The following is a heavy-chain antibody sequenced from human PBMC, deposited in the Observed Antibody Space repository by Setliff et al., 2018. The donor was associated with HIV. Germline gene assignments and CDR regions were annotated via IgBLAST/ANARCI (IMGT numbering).Heavy chain of an antibody. CDR3: ARDTEMITTTDAFDI. D-gene: IGHD3-22*01. CDR2: ITADGSST. V-gene: IGHV3-74*01. J-gene: IGHJ3*02. CDR1: GFTFSDYW. Sequence: AGGSLRLSCAASGFTFSDYWMHWVRQAPGKGLVWVSRITADGSSTRYADSVNGRFTISRDNAKNTMYLEVNSLRAEDTAVYYCARDTEMITTTDAFDIWGPGTMVTVSS.